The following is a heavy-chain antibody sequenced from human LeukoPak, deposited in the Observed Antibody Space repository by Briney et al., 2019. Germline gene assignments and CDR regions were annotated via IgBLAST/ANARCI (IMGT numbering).Heavy chain of an antibody. CDR1: GYTFTAYY. V-gene: IGHV1-2*02. Sequence: GASVKVSCKASGYTFTAYYIHWVRQAPGQGLEWMGWINPNSGGTNSAQKFQGRVTMTRDTSISTAYMELSRLTSDDTAVYFCARVKAYGGAGDFDYRGPGTVVTVSS. CDR3: ARVKAYGGAGDFDY. CDR2: INPNSGGT. J-gene: IGHJ4*02. D-gene: IGHD3-10*01.